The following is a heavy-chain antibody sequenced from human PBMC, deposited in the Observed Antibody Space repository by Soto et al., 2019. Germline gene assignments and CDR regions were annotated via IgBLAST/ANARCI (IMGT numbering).Heavy chain of an antibody. Sequence: GGSLRLSCAASGFTFSSYAMHWVRQAPGKGLEWVAVISYDGSNKYYADSVKGRFTISRDNSKNTLYLQMNSLRAEDTAVYYCARGLDHTYYYDSSGYFDYWGQGTLVTVSS. D-gene: IGHD3-22*01. CDR3: ARGLDHTYYYDSSGYFDY. V-gene: IGHV3-30-3*01. CDR2: ISYDGSNK. CDR1: GFTFSSYA. J-gene: IGHJ4*02.